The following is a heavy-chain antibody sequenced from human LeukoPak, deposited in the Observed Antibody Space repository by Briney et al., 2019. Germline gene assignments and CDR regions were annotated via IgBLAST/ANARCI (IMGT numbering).Heavy chain of an antibody. D-gene: IGHD6-19*01. CDR2: ISAYNGDT. Sequence: ASVKVSCKASGYTFTKYGISWVRQAPGQGLEWMGWISAYNGDTIYAQRVQGRVTMTTDTSASTAYMALRSLRSDDAAVYYCARDPSNASGWGAYVDYWGQGNPGTASS. CDR1: GYTFTKYG. V-gene: IGHV1-18*01. J-gene: IGHJ4*02. CDR3: ARDPSNASGWGAYVDY.